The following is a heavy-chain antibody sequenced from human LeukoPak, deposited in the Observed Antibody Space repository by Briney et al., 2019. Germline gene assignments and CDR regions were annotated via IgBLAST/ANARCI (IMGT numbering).Heavy chain of an antibody. CDR1: GFTFDDYT. V-gene: IGHV3-43*01. CDR3: ARDSSQWLGISTDY. CDR2: ISWDGGST. J-gene: IGHJ4*02. D-gene: IGHD6-19*01. Sequence: GGSLRLSCAASGFTFDDYTMHWVRQAPGKGLEWVSLISWDGGSTYYADSVKGRFTISRDNAKNSLYLQMNSLRAEDTAVYYCARDSSQWLGISTDYWGQGTLVTVSS.